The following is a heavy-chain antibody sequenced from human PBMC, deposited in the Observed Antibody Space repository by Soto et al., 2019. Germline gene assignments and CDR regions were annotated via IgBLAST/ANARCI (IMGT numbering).Heavy chain of an antibody. D-gene: IGHD3-10*01. Sequence: PSETLSLTCTVSGGSISSYYCSWIRQSAGKGLEWIGRIDTSGTTNYNPSIKSRVTMSVDASKNQFSLNLSSVTAADTAVYYCARGPRGYVYYHGMDVWAQGTTVTVSS. J-gene: IGHJ6*02. CDR3: ARGPRGYVYYHGMDV. CDR1: GGSISSYY. CDR2: IDTSGTT. V-gene: IGHV4-4*07.